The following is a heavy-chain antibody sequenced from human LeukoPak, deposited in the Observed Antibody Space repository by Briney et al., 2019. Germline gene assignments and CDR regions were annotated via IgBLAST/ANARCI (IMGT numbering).Heavy chain of an antibody. V-gene: IGHV3-23*01. D-gene: IGHD3-9*01. CDR1: GFTFSSYA. Sequence: GGSLRLSCAASGFTFSSYAMSWVRQAPGKGLEWVSAISGSGGSTYYTDSVKGRFTISRDNSKNTLYLQMNSLRAEDTAVYYCAKDPYDILTGLYYFDYWGQGTLVTVSS. J-gene: IGHJ4*02. CDR3: AKDPYDILTGLYYFDY. CDR2: ISGSGGST.